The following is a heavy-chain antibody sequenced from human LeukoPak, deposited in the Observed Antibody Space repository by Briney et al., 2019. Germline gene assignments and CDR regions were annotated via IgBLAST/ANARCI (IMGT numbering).Heavy chain of an antibody. J-gene: IGHJ6*04. CDR2: IIPIFGTA. D-gene: IGHD5-12*01. Sequence: ASVRLSCKASGGTFSSYAISWVRQAPGQGLEWMGGIIPIFGTANYAQKFQGRVTITADESTSTAYMELSSLRSEDTAVYYCARGGLRFHGMDVWGKGTTVTVSS. V-gene: IGHV1-69*13. CDR1: GGTFSSYA. CDR3: ARGGLRFHGMDV.